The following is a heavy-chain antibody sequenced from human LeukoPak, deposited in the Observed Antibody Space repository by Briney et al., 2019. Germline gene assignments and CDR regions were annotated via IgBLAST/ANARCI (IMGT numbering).Heavy chain of an antibody. D-gene: IGHD2-21*01. V-gene: IGHV4-30-4*01. CDR3: ARETHCGTPKGFDY. CDR2: IYYSGST. Sequence: SETLSLTCTVSGGSIRSGDFYWSWIRQPPGKGLEWIGYIYYSGSTNYNPSLKSRVAISKDTSKNQFSLRVRPVTAPNTAVYTCARETHCGTPKGFDYWGQGTLVTVSS. J-gene: IGHJ4*02. CDR1: GGSIRSGDFY.